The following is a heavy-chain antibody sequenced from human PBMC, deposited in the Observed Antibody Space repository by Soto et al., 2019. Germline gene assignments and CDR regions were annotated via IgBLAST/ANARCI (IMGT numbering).Heavy chain of an antibody. V-gene: IGHV4-59*08. D-gene: IGHD1-1*01. Sequence: QVQLQQSGPGLVKPSETLSLTCSVSSGPTSSHNWGWIQQPPGRGLEWIGYVYSTGGTSYNPSLNSRVTISADTSTNHISLTLTSVTAADTAVYYCVRQGIGNLHGLVDVWDQGTTVRVSS. J-gene: IGHJ6*02. CDR2: VYSTGGT. CDR3: VRQGIGNLHGLVDV. CDR1: SGPTSSHN.